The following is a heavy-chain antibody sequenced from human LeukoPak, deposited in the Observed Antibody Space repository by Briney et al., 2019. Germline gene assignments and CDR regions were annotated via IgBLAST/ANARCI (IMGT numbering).Heavy chain of an antibody. CDR1: GFTFSSYA. V-gene: IGHV3-23*01. Sequence: GGSLRLSCAASGFTFSSYAMSWVRQALGKGLEWVSAISGSGGSTYYADSVKGRFTISRDNSKNTLYLQMNSLRAEDTAVYYCAKKSRGSGSYYGDYWGQGILVTVSS. D-gene: IGHD3-10*01. CDR2: ISGSGGST. J-gene: IGHJ4*02. CDR3: AKKSRGSGSYYGDY.